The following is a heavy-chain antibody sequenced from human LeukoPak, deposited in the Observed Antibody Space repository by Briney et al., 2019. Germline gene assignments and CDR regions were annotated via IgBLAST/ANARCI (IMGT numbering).Heavy chain of an antibody. CDR1: GFTFSSYA. CDR2: ISGSRGST. J-gene: IGHJ4*02. D-gene: IGHD3-22*01. CDR3: AKVPRGGYYYDSSGTD. Sequence: PGGSLRLXCAASGFTFSSYAMSWVRQAPGKGLEWVSAISGSRGSTYYADSVKGRFTISRDNSKNTLYLQMNSLRAEDTAVYYCAKVPRGGYYYDSSGTDWGQGTLVTVSS. V-gene: IGHV3-23*01.